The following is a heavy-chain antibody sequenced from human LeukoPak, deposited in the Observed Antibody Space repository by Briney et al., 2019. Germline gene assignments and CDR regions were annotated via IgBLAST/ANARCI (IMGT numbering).Heavy chain of an antibody. CDR1: GGSISSSSYY. CDR2: IYYRGST. Sequence: SETLSLTCTVAGGSISSSSYYWGWIRQPPGKGLEWIGSIYYRGSTYYNPSLKSRVTISVDTSKNQFSLKLSSVTAADTAVYYCARGGLGVRGVIRYYYYMDVWGKGTTVTVSS. J-gene: IGHJ6*03. CDR3: ARGGLGVRGVIRYYYYMDV. V-gene: IGHV4-39*07. D-gene: IGHD3-10*01.